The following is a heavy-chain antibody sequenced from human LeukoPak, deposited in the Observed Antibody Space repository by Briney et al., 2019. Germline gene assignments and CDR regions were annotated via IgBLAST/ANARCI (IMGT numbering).Heavy chain of an antibody. CDR3: ARLVLGAYYFDY. CDR2: IYHSGST. Sequence: PSETLSLTCAVSGGSISSGGYSWSWIRQPPGKGLEWIGYIYHSGSTYYNPSLKSRVTISVDRSKNQFSLKLSSVTAADTAVYYCARLVLGAYYFDYWGQGTLVTVSS. V-gene: IGHV4-30-2*01. CDR1: GGSISSGGYS. J-gene: IGHJ4*02. D-gene: IGHD4/OR15-4a*01.